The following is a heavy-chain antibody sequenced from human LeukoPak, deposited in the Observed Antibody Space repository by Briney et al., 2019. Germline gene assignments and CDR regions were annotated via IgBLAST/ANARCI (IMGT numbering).Heavy chain of an antibody. Sequence: SETLSLTCTVSGGSISSSSYYWGWIRQPPGKGLEWIGSIYYSGSTYYNPSLKSRVTISVDTSKNQFSLKLSSVTAADTAVYHCARDISSWRANENIDYWGQGTLVTVSS. V-gene: IGHV4-39*02. CDR2: IYYSGST. CDR1: GGSISSSSYY. D-gene: IGHD6-13*01. J-gene: IGHJ4*02. CDR3: ARDISSWRANENIDY.